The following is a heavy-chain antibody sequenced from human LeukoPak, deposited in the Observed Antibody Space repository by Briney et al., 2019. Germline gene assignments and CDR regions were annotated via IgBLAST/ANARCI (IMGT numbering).Heavy chain of an antibody. Sequence: GGSLRLSCAASGFTFSSYSMNWVRQAPGKGLEWVSSITRSNYIYYADSVKGRFTISRDNAKNSLYLQMNSLRAEDTAVYYCASLKGSGSYPLYYYYYMDVWGKGTTVTISS. V-gene: IGHV3-21*01. CDR2: ITRSNYI. D-gene: IGHD3-10*01. J-gene: IGHJ6*03. CDR1: GFTFSSYS. CDR3: ASLKGSGSYPLYYYYYMDV.